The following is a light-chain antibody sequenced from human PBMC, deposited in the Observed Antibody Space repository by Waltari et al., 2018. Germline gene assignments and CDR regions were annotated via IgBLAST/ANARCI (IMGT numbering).Light chain of an antibody. Sequence: QSALTQPASVSGSPGQAITISCTGTSSAVGAYNYVSWYQQYPGKAPKLMIYDVTRRPSGVSSRFAGSKSGNTASLTISGLQAEDEAEYYCSSYTGSSTWVFGGGTKLTVL. V-gene: IGLV2-14*03. J-gene: IGLJ3*02. CDR3: SSYTGSSTWV. CDR1: SSAVGAYNY. CDR2: DVT.